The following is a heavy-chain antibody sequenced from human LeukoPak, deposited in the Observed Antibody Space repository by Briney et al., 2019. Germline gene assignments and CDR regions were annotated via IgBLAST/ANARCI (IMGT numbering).Heavy chain of an antibody. CDR3: ARGNSSSCREN. D-gene: IGHD6-13*01. V-gene: IGHV1-18*01. CDR2: ISGYNGNT. CDR1: GYTFTSYG. Sequence: VASVKVSCKTSGYTFTSYGVSWVRQAPGQGLEWMGWISGYNGNTNYAQKYRGRVTMTIDTSTSTVYMELRSLRSDDTAVYYCARGNSSSCRENWGQGTLVTVSS. J-gene: IGHJ4*02.